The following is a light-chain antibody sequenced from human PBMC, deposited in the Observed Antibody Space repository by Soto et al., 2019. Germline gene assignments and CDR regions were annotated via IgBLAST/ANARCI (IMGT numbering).Light chain of an antibody. CDR2: KAS. CDR1: QSISSW. CDR3: QQYNSLWT. V-gene: IGKV1-5*03. Sequence: DIQMTQSPSTLSASVGDRVTITCRASQSISSWLAWYQQKPGKAPMLLIYKASVLESGVPSRFSGSGSVTEFTLTIRSLQPDDFATYFCQQYNSLWTFGQGTKVEIK. J-gene: IGKJ1*01.